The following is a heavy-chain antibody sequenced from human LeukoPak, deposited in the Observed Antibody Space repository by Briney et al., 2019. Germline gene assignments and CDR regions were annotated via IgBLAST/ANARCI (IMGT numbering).Heavy chain of an antibody. CDR3: AKDSSGSYGEYYFDY. D-gene: IGHD1-26*01. CDR1: GFTFSSYA. V-gene: IGHV3-23*01. Sequence: GGSLRLSCAASGFTFSSYAMSWVRQAPGKGVEWVSAISGSGGSTYYADSVKGRFTISRDNSKNTLYLQMNSLRAEDTAVYYCAKDSSGSYGEYYFDYWGQGTLVTVFS. J-gene: IGHJ4*02. CDR2: ISGSGGST.